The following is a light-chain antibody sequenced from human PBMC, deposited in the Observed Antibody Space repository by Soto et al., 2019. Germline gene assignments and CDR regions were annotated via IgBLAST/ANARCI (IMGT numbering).Light chain of an antibody. CDR1: SANIGAGFD. CDR2: GSD. CDR3: SSYAGSSTFVV. V-gene: IGLV1-40*01. Sequence: QSVLTQPPSVSGAPGQRVTISCTGSSANIGAGFDVHWYQQLPGTAPTLLMFGSDNRPSGVPDRFSGSKSGTSASLAITGLQAEDEADYYCSSYAGSSTFVVFGGGTKVTVL. J-gene: IGLJ2*01.